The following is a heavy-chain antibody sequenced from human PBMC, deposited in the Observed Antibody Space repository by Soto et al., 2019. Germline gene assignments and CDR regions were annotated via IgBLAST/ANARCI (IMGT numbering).Heavy chain of an antibody. D-gene: IGHD3-22*01. CDR3: ARATYYYDSSGYYPNAFDI. CDR1: GFTFSSYW. Sequence: PGGSLRLSCAASGFTFSSYWMSWVRQAPGKGLEWVANIKQDGSGKYYVDSVKGRFTISRDNAKNSLYLQMSSLRAEDTAVYYCARATYYYDSSGYYPNAFDIWGQGTMVTVSS. J-gene: IGHJ3*02. CDR2: IKQDGSGK. V-gene: IGHV3-7*04.